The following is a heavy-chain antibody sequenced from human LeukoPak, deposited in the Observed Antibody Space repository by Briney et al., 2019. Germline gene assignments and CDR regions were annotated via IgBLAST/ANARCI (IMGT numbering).Heavy chain of an antibody. CDR3: ARRGLVPAFDI. CDR2: VNSDGNIT. J-gene: IGHJ3*02. V-gene: IGHV3-74*01. Sequence: GGSLRLSCAASGFTFSSYWMHWVRHAPGKGLVWLSRVNSDGNITTYADSVRGRFTIPRDNAKNTLYLQMNSLRAEDTAVYYCARRGLVPAFDIWGQGTMVSVTS. CDR1: GFTFSSYW. D-gene: IGHD3-10*02.